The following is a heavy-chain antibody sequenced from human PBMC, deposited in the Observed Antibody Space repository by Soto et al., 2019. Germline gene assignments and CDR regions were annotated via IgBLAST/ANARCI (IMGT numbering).Heavy chain of an antibody. V-gene: IGHV3-30*18. J-gene: IGHJ4*02. D-gene: IGHD1-26*01. CDR3: AKEGGLSGSYYISSSYYFDY. CDR2: ISYDGSNT. Sequence: QVQLVESGGGVVQPGRSLRLSCVASGFTFSSYGMHWVRQAPGKGLEWVAIISYDGSNTYYADSVKGRSTISRDNSKNTLYLQMNSLRAEDTSVYYCAKEGGLSGSYYISSSYYFDYWGQGTLVTVSS. CDR1: GFTFSSYG.